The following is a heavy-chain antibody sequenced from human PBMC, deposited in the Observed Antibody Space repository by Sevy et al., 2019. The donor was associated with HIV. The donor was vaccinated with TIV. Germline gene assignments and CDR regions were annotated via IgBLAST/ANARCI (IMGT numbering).Heavy chain of an antibody. CDR1: GFTLAKYS. Sequence: GGSLRLSCAASGFTLAKYSMSWVRQAPGKGLEWVSTFSFGCGRINYADSVKGRFTISRDDSKNTLFLQMNSLRAEYMATYFCAREGCTQPHDYWGQGTLVTVSS. D-gene: IGHD2-8*01. CDR3: AREGCTQPHDY. J-gene: IGHJ4*02. V-gene: IGHV3-23*01. CDR2: FSFGCGRI.